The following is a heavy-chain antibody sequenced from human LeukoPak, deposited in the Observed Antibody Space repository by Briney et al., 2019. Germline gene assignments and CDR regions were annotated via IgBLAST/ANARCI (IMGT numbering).Heavy chain of an antibody. D-gene: IGHD4-17*01. CDR1: GYTFTSYG. Sequence: GASVKVSCKASGYTFTSYGISWVRQAPGQGLEWMGIINLSGGSTSYAQKFQGIVTMIRDTFTSTVYMKLSSLRSGDMPVYYCGLGDYGDYVANYRGEGTLVSVCS. J-gene: IGHJ4*02. V-gene: IGHV1-46*01. CDR2: INLSGGST. CDR3: GLGDYGDYVANY.